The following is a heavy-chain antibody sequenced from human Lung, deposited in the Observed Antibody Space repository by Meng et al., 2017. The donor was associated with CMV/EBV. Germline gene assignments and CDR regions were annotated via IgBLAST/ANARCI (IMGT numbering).Heavy chain of an antibody. CDR1: GGSISSYY. V-gene: IGHV4-59*01. CDR3: ARVTGELLNEYYVDY. Sequence: SETLSLXCTVSGGSISSYYWSWIRQPPGKGLEWIGYIYYSGSTNYNPSLKSRVTISVDTSKNQFSLKLSSVTAADTAVYHCARVTGELLNEYYVDYWGQGTLVTVSS. D-gene: IGHD1-26*01. CDR2: IYYSGST. J-gene: IGHJ4*02.